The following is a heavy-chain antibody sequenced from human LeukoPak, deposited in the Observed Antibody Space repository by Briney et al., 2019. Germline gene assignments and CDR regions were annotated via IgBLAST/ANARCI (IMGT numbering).Heavy chain of an antibody. CDR2: INPNSGGT. V-gene: IGHV1-2*02. D-gene: IGHD5-12*01. Sequence: GASVKVSCKASGYTFTGYYMHWVRQAPGQGLEWMGWINPNSGGTNYAQKFQGRVTMTRDTSISTAYMELSRLRSDDTAVYYCARDPLHSGYDENDYWSQGTLVTVSS. J-gene: IGHJ4*02. CDR3: ARDPLHSGYDENDY. CDR1: GYTFTGYY.